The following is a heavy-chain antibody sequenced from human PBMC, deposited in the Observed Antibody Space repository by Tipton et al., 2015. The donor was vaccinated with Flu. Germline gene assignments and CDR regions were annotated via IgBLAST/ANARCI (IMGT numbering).Heavy chain of an antibody. J-gene: IGHJ2*01. CDR1: GYTFTNYW. Sequence: QLVQSGAEVKKPGESLKIYCKGSGYTFTNYWIGWVRQMRGKGLEWMGIIYPGDSDTRYSPSFQGQVTISAAKSISTAYLQWNSLKASNTAMYYCASGQWLKWFDLWGRGTLVTVSS. CDR2: IYPGDSDT. CDR3: ASGQWLKWFDL. V-gene: IGHV5-51*03. D-gene: IGHD6-19*01.